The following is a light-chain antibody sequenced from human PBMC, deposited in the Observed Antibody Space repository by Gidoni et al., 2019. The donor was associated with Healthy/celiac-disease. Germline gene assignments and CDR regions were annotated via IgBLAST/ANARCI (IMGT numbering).Light chain of an antibody. Sequence: DIQLTQSPSFLSASVGDRVTITCWASQGIRSYLAWYQQKPGKAPKLLIYAASTLQSGVPSRFSGSGSGTEFTLTISSLQPEDFATYYCQQLNSYPLTFGQGTRLEIK. CDR2: AAS. CDR3: QQLNSYPLT. CDR1: QGIRSY. J-gene: IGKJ5*01. V-gene: IGKV1-9*01.